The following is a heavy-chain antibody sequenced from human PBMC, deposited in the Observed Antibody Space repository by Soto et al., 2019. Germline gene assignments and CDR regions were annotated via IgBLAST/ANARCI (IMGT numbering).Heavy chain of an antibody. Sequence: QVQLVQSGAEVKKPGASVKVSCKASGYTFTGYYMHWVRQAPGQGLEWMGWINPNSGGTNYAQKFQGWVTMTRDTSISTAYKELSRLRSDDTAVYYCARGEWSDSSGYYYYYGMDVWGQGTTVTVSS. CDR2: INPNSGGT. J-gene: IGHJ6*02. D-gene: IGHD3-22*01. CDR3: ARGEWSDSSGYYYYYGMDV. CDR1: GYTFTGYY. V-gene: IGHV1-2*04.